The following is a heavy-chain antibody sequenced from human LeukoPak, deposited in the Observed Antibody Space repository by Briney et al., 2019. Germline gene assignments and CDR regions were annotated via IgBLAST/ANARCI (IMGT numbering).Heavy chain of an antibody. D-gene: IGHD3-10*01. CDR3: ARRYYYNLGSFPFDF. CDR2: IHNSGTT. V-gene: IGHV4-34*01. Sequence: SETLSLTCAVSGGPFSGYFWSWIRQSSGKGLEWIGEIHNSGTTNYNPSLNRRVTISEDTSKHQFSLNLSSVTAADTAVYYCARRYYYNLGSFPFDFWGQGTLVTVSS. J-gene: IGHJ4*02. CDR1: GGPFSGYF.